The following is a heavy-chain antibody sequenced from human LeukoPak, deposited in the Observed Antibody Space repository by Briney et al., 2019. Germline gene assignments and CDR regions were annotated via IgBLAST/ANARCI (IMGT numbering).Heavy chain of an antibody. V-gene: IGHV1-2*02. J-gene: IGHJ4*02. CDR1: GYTFTGYY. Sequence: ASVKVSCKASGYTFTGYYMHWVRQAPGQGLGWMGWINPNSGGTNYAQKFQGRVTMTRDTSISTAYMELSRLRSDDTAVYYCARANPTTMAGFDYWGQGTLVTVSS. CDR2: INPNSGGT. CDR3: ARANPTTMAGFDY. D-gene: IGHD4/OR15-4a*01.